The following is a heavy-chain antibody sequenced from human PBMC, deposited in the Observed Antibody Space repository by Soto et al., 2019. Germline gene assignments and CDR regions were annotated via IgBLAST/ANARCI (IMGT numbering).Heavy chain of an antibody. D-gene: IGHD5-12*01. J-gene: IGHJ4*02. CDR3: ATHPKDGYNYDPFDY. Sequence: QVQLVQSGAEVKKPGASVKVSCKVSGYTLTELSMHWVRQAPGKGLEWMGGFDPEDGETSYAQKFQGRVTMTEDTSTDTAYKELSSLRSEDTAVYYCATHPKDGYNYDPFDYWGQGTLVTVSS. CDR1: GYTLTELS. CDR2: FDPEDGET. V-gene: IGHV1-24*01.